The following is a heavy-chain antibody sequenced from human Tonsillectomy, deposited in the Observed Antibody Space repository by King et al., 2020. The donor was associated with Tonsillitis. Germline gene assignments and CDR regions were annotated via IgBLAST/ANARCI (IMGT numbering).Heavy chain of an antibody. CDR3: AKDSYGLGYFDY. D-gene: IGHD5-18*01. CDR1: GFTFSSYT. J-gene: IGHJ4*02. CDR2: ITSTSSYI. Sequence: QLVQSGGGLVKPGGSLRLSCAASGFTFSSYTMNWVRQAPGKGLEWVSSITSTSSYIYYTDSVKGRFTISRDNAKNSLFLHMNSLRAEDTAVYYCAKDSYGLGYFDYWGQGILVTVSS. V-gene: IGHV3-21*01.